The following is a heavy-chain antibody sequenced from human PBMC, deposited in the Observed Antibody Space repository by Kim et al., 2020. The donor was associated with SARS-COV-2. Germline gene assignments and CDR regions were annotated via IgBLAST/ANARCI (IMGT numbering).Heavy chain of an antibody. Sequence: GSLRLSCAASGFTFSTYWMHWVRQAPGKGLVWVSRISSDGSSTSYADSVKGRFTISRDNAKNTLFLQMNSLGVEDTAVYYCARDAGYSSGSTDYWGQGTLVTVSS. CDR1: GFTFSTYW. J-gene: IGHJ4*02. V-gene: IGHV3-74*01. CDR2: ISSDGSST. D-gene: IGHD6-19*01. CDR3: ARDAGYSSGSTDY.